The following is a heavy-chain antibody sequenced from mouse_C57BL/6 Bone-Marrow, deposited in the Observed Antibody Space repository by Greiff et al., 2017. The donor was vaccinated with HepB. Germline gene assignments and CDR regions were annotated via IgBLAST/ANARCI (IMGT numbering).Heavy chain of an antibody. CDR1: GYTFTSYW. CDR2: IHPTDSDT. D-gene: IGHD2-4*01. CDR3: ASYCDYDAFAY. Sequence: QVQLQQPGAELVKPGASVKVSCKASGYTFTSYWMHWVKQRPGQGLEWIGRIHPTDSDTNYNQKFKGKATLTVDKSSSTAYMQLSSLTSEDSAVYDCASYCDYDAFAYWGQGTLVTVSA. V-gene: IGHV1-74*01. J-gene: IGHJ3*01.